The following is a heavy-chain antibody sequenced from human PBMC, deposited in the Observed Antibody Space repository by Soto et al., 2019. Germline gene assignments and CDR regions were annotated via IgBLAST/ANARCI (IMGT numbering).Heavy chain of an antibody. CDR1: GDSVSSNTYY. CDR2: IYYTGST. V-gene: IGHV4-39*01. Sequence: SETLSLTCAVSGDSVSSNTYYWAWIRQPPGKALEWIGSIYYTGSTYYNPSLKSRVTISVDMSKNQFSLTVNSVTAADTAVYYCARHTGSSWFKFDYWGQGTLVTVSS. J-gene: IGHJ4*02. CDR3: ARHTGSSWFKFDY. D-gene: IGHD6-13*01.